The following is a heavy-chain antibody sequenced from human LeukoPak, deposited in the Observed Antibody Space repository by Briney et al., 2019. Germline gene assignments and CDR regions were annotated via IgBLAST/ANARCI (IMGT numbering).Heavy chain of an antibody. J-gene: IGHJ3*02. Sequence: GESLKISGKGSGYSFTSYWIGWVRQIPGKGLEWMGVIYPGDSDTRYSPSFQGQVTISADKSISTAYLQWSSLKASDTAMYYCARHVEMATFGQFTCPAFDMWGQGTMVTVSS. V-gene: IGHV5-51*01. D-gene: IGHD5-24*01. CDR2: IYPGDSDT. CDR3: ARHVEMATFGQFTCPAFDM. CDR1: GYSFTSYW.